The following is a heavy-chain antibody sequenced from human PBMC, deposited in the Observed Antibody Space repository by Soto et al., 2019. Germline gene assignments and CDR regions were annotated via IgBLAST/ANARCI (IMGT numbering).Heavy chain of an antibody. V-gene: IGHV1-69*01. CDR3: ARVLYYGSVSYSPSDMDV. J-gene: IGHJ6*02. Sequence: QVQLVQSGAEVQKPGSSVKVSCKTSGVSFNNNGIGWVRQAPGHGLEWMGGVSPPFRTSNYARRFQGRISITADASTGTVYMELSSLTSEDTAQYYCARVLYYGSVSYSPSDMDVWGQGTKVTVSS. D-gene: IGHD3-10*01. CDR1: GVSFNNNG. CDR2: VSPPFRTS.